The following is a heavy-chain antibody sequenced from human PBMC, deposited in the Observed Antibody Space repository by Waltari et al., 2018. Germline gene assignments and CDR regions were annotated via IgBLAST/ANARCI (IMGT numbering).Heavy chain of an antibody. D-gene: IGHD3-22*01. CDR3: ARRNREYYYDSSGYEYFQH. CDR1: GGTFSSYA. CDR2: IIPIFGTA. J-gene: IGHJ1*01. Sequence: QVQLVQSGAEVKKPGSSVKVSCKASGGTFSSYAISWVRQAPGQGLEWMGGIIPIFGTANYAQKFQGRVTITADESTSTAYMELSSLRSEDTAVYYCARRNREYYYDSSGYEYFQHWGQGTLVTVSS. V-gene: IGHV1-69*13.